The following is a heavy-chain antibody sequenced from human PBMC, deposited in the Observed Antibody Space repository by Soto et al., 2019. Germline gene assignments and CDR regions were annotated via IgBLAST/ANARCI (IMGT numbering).Heavy chain of an antibody. CDR1: GFTFSSYW. J-gene: IGHJ4*02. Sequence: EVQLVESGGGLVQPGGSLRLSCVASGFTFSSYWMHWVRQAPGKGLVWVSRINSDGSTTSYADSVKGRFTISRDNAKNTLYLQMNSLRAEDTAVYYCARVRAGYYNFDYWGQGPLVTVSS. V-gene: IGHV3-74*01. CDR3: ARVRAGYYNFDY. CDR2: INSDGSTT. D-gene: IGHD3-9*01.